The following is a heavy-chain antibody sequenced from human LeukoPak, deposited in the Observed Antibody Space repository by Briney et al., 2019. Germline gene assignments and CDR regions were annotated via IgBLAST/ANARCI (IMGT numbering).Heavy chain of an antibody. CDR2: ISAYNGNT. V-gene: IGHV1-18*01. CDR1: GGTFSSYA. Sequence: ASVKVSCKASGGTFSSYAISWVRQAPGQGLEWMGWISAYNGNTNYAQKLQGRVTMTTDTSTSTAYMELRSLRSDDTAVYYCARDWVLYDILTGYSTEGNDYWGQGTLVTVSS. D-gene: IGHD3-9*01. CDR3: ARDWVLYDILTGYSTEGNDY. J-gene: IGHJ4*02.